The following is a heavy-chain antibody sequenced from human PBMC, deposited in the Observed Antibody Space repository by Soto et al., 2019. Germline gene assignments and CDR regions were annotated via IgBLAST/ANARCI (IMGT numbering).Heavy chain of an antibody. Sequence: QVQLVQSGAEVKKPGASVNVSCKASGYTFTVASYGITWVRQAPGQGLEWMGWISAYNGNTNYAQKLQGRVTMTTYTSTSTAYMELRSLRSDDTAVYYCARTDSRPQDFDFWGQGTLVTVS. J-gene: IGHJ4*02. D-gene: IGHD6-13*01. V-gene: IGHV1-18*01. CDR3: ARTDSRPQDFDF. CDR2: ISAYNGNT. CDR1: GYTFTVASYG.